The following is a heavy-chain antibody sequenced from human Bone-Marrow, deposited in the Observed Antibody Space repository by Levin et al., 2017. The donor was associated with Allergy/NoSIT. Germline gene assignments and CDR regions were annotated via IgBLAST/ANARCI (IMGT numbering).Heavy chain of an antibody. J-gene: IGHJ6*02. CDR2: ISYDGSTK. V-gene: IGHV3-30*18. D-gene: IGHD2-2*02. CDR3: AKDEQYCTSSSCYSGYYGMDV. Sequence: GESLKISCAASGVTFSSYGMHWVRQAPGKGLEWVATISYDGSTKYYGDSLKGRFTISRDNSKHTLYLQMNSLSDEDTAVYYCAKDEQYCTSSSCYSGYYGMDVWGQGTTVTVSS. CDR1: GVTFSSYG.